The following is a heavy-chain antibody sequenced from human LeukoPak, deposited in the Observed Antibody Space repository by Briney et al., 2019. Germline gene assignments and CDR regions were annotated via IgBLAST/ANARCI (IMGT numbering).Heavy chain of an antibody. CDR2: MNPNSGNT. V-gene: IGHV1-8*02. CDR1: GYTFTGYY. Sequence: ASVKVSCKASGYTFTGYYMHWVRQATGQGPEWMGWMNPNSGNTGYAQKFQGRVTMTRNTSISTAYMELSSLRCEDTAVYYCARVSYYGSGSYPPSIYHYYMDVWGKGTTVTISS. D-gene: IGHD3-10*01. CDR3: ARVSYYGSGSYPPSIYHYYMDV. J-gene: IGHJ6*03.